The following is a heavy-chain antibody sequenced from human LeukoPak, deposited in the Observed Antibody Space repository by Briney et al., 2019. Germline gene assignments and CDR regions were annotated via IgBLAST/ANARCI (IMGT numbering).Heavy chain of an antibody. CDR1: GFTFSSYG. Sequence: GSLRLSCAASGFTFSSYGMHWVRQAPGRGLDGEAGIWYDGRNKIYRDSGKGRFTISRDNSKTTLYLQMISVRAEDTSVYYCASDHGPNDYWGQGTLVTVSS. J-gene: IGHJ4*02. V-gene: IGHV3-33*01. CDR2: IWYDGRNK. CDR3: ASDHGPNDY. D-gene: IGHD5-24*01.